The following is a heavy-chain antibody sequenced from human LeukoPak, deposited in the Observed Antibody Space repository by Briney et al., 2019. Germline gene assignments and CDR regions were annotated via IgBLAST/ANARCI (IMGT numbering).Heavy chain of an antibody. CDR1: GGSISSNTYY. J-gene: IGHJ3*02. D-gene: IGHD3-22*01. V-gene: IGHV4-39*01. CDR2: IYYGGNT. CDR3: ARAYYYASSAFDI. Sequence: KPSETLSLTCTVSGGSISSNTYYWDWIRQPPGKGLECIGSIYYGGNTYYNPSLKSRVIISVGTSKNQFSLKLSSVTAADTAVYYCARAYYYASSAFDIWGQGTMVTVSS.